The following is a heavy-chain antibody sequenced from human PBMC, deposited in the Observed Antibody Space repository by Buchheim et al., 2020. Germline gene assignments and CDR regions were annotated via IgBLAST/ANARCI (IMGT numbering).Heavy chain of an antibody. CDR3: AKAWWGTVVTIDY. D-gene: IGHD4-23*01. CDR1: GFTFSSYG. Sequence: QVQLVESGGGVVQPGRSLRLSCAASGFTFSSYGMHWVRQAPGKGLEWVAVISYDGSNKYYADSVKGRFTISRDNSKNTRYLQMNSLRAEDTAVYYCAKAWWGTVVTIDYWGQGTL. J-gene: IGHJ4*02. CDR2: ISYDGSNK. V-gene: IGHV3-30*18.